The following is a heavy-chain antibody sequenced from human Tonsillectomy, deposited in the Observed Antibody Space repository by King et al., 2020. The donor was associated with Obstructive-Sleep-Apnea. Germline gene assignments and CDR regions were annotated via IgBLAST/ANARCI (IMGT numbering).Heavy chain of an antibody. J-gene: IGHJ4*02. CDR3: AKDLAAGVFDY. CDR1: GFTFSDYG. Sequence: VQLVESGGGVVQPGGSLRLSCAASGFTFSDYGMHWVRQAPGKGLEWVSFIRFDGINKYYADSVKGRFTISRDNSKNTLYLQMNSLRAEDTAVYYCAKDLAAGVFDYWGQGTLVTVSS. CDR2: IRFDGINK. D-gene: IGHD6-13*01. V-gene: IGHV3-30*02.